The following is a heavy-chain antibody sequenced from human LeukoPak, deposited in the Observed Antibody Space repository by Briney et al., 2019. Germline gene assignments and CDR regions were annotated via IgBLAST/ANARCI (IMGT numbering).Heavy chain of an antibody. V-gene: IGHV1-8*01. CDR1: GYTFTSYD. Sequence: ASVKVSCKASGYTFTSYDINWVRQATGQGLEWMGWMNPNSGNTGYAQKFQGRVTMTRDTSISTAYMELSRLRSDDTAVYYCARDRKYYYDSSGYSRRYNWFDPWGQGTLVTVSS. CDR3: ARDRKYYYDSSGYSRRYNWFDP. D-gene: IGHD3-22*01. J-gene: IGHJ5*02. CDR2: MNPNSGNT.